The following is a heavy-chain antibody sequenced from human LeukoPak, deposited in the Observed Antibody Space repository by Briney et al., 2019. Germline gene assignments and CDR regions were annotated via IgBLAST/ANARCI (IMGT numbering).Heavy chain of an antibody. CDR1: GYTFTNYG. CDR3: ARDAVSTTTAGGIDY. J-gene: IGHJ4*02. V-gene: IGHV1-18*01. D-gene: IGHD5/OR15-5a*01. Sequence: ASVKVSCKASGYTFTNYGISWVRQAPGQGLEWMGWISAYSGYTHYAQKIQGRVTVTTEASTSTAYMELRGLTSYDTAVYYCARDAVSTTTAGGIDYWGQGTLVTVSS. CDR2: ISAYSGYT.